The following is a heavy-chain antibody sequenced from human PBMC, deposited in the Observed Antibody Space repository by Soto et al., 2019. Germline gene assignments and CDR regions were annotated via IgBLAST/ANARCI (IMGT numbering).Heavy chain of an antibody. J-gene: IGHJ5*02. CDR3: AGSIFRLPFDP. V-gene: IGHV4-39*01. Sequence: TSETLSLTCTVSGGSISSSSYYWGWIRQPPGKGLEWIGSIYYSGSTYYNPSLKSRVTISVDTSKNQFSLKLSSVTAADTAVYYCAGSIFRLPFDPWGQGTLVTVSS. CDR1: GGSISSSSYY. D-gene: IGHD3-3*02. CDR2: IYYSGST.